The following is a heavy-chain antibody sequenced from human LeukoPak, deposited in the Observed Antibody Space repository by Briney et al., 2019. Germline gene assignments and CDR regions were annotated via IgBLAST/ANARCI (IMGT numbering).Heavy chain of an antibody. V-gene: IGHV1-3*01. D-gene: IGHD6-19*01. J-gene: IGHJ5*01. Sequence: AASVKVSCKASGYTFTSYAMHWVRQAPGQRLEWMGWINAGNGNTKYSQKFQGRVTITRDTSASTAYMELSSLRSEDTAVYYCARGGTYSSGWYDCWGQGTLVTVSS. CDR2: INAGNGNT. CDR1: GYTFTSYA. CDR3: ARGGTYSSGWYDC.